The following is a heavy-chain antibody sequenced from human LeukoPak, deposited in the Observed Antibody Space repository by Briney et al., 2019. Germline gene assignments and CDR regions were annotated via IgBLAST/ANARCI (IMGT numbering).Heavy chain of an antibody. J-gene: IGHJ4*02. D-gene: IGHD2-21*02. V-gene: IGHV3-23*01. Sequence: GGSLRLSCAASGFTFSSYAMSWVRQAPGKGLEWVSAISGSGGSTYYADSVEGRFTISRDNSKNTLYLQMNSLRAEDTAVYYCAKDSIVVVTAFYFDYWGQGTLVTVSS. CDR1: GFTFSSYA. CDR3: AKDSIVVVTAFYFDY. CDR2: ISGSGGST.